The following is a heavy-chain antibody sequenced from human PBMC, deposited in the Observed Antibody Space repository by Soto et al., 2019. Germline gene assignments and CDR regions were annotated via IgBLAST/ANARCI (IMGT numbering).Heavy chain of an antibody. CDR3: VRDTATVTHDY. D-gene: IGHD4-17*01. J-gene: IGHJ4*02. CDR1: GFTFSDYY. CDR2: ISSSGSTI. V-gene: IGHV3-11*01. Sequence: GGSLRLSCAASGFTFSDYYMSWIRQAPGKGLEWVPYISSSGSTIYYADSVKGRFTISRDNAKNSLYLQMNSLRAEDTAVYYCVRDTATVTHDYWGQGTLVTVSS.